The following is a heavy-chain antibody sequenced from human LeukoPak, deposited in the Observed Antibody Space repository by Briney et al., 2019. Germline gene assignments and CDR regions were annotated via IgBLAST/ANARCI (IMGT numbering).Heavy chain of an antibody. CDR2: IYYSGST. V-gene: IGHV4-39*01. J-gene: IGHJ6*02. Sequence: PSETLSLTCTVSGGSISSSSYYWGWIRQPPGKGLEWIGSIYYSGSTYYNPSLKSRVTISVDTSKNQFSLKLSSVTAADTAVYYCARQRDKGYSNGWGTYYSYYYGMDVWGQGTTVTVSS. D-gene: IGHD6-19*01. CDR1: GGSISSSSYY. CDR3: ARQRDKGYSNGWGTYYSYYYGMDV.